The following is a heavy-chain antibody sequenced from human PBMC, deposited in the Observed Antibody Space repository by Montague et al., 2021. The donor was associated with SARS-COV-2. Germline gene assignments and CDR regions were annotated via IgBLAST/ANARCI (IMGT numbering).Heavy chain of an antibody. D-gene: IGHD3-10*01. Sequence: CAISGDSVSSNSAAWNWIRQSPSRGLEWLGGTYYRSKWYNDYAVSVKSRITINPDTSKNQFSLQLNSVTPEDTAVYYCARGGWGAPGTGRPFDYWGQGTLVTVSS. CDR3: ARGGWGAPGTGRPFDY. CDR1: GDSVSSNSAA. V-gene: IGHV6-1*01. CDR2: TYYRSKWYN. J-gene: IGHJ4*02.